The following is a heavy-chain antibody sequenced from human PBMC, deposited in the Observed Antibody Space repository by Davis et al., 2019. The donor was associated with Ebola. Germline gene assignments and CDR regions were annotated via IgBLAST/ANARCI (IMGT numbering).Heavy chain of an antibody. CDR1: GFTFSSYW. CDR2: IKQDGSEK. D-gene: IGHD3-3*02. J-gene: IGHJ6*02. Sequence: GESLKISCVGSGFTFSSYWMSWVRQAPGKGLEWVANIKQDGSEKYYVDSVKGRFTISRDNAKNSLYLRMNGLRAEDTGVYYCTRMALNYYYSGMDVWGQGTTVTVSS. V-gene: IGHV3-7*01. CDR3: TRMALNYYYSGMDV.